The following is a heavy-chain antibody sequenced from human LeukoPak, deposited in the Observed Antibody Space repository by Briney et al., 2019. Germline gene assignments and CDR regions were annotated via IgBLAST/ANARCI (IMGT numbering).Heavy chain of an antibody. Sequence: PGASLRLSCAASGYTFSSYAMSWVRQAPGKGLEWVSSISGSGGSTSYADSVKGRFTISRDNSKNTLYLQMNSLRGEDTAVYYCARLVPATNYFDYWGQGTLVTVST. CDR2: ISGSGGST. CDR3: ARLVPATNYFDY. D-gene: IGHD2-2*01. CDR1: GYTFSSYA. V-gene: IGHV3-23*01. J-gene: IGHJ4*02.